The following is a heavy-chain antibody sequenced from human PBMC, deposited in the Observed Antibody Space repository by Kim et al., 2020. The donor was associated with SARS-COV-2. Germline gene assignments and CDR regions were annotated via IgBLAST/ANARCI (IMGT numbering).Heavy chain of an antibody. V-gene: IGHV4-31*03. J-gene: IGHJ6*02. CDR1: GGSISSGGYY. CDR3: ARDGSIAAGGMDV. D-gene: IGHD6-13*01. Sequence: SETLSLTCTVSGGSISSGGYYWSWIRQHPGKGLEWIGYIYYSGSTYYNPSLKSRVTISVDTSKNQFSLKLSSVTAADTAVYYCARDGSIAAGGMDVWGQGTTVTVSS. CDR2: IYYSGST.